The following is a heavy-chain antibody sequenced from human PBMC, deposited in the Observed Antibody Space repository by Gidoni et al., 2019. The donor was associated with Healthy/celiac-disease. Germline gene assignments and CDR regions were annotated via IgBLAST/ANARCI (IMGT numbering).Heavy chain of an antibody. V-gene: IGHV3-49*05. CDR1: GFTFGDYA. CDR2: IISKAYGGTT. Sequence: EVQLVESGGGLVKPGRSMRLSCTASGFTFGDYAMSWFRQAPGKGLEWVGFIISKAYGGTTEYAASVKGRFTISRDDSKSIAYLQMNSLKTEDTAVYYCTRQPSGYYYYGMDVWGQGTTVTVSS. CDR3: TRQPSGYYYYGMDV. J-gene: IGHJ6*02.